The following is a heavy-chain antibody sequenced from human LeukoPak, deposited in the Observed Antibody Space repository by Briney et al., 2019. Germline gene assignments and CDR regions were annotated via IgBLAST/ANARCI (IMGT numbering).Heavy chain of an antibody. J-gene: IGHJ5*02. CDR1: GYTFTGYY. V-gene: IGHV1-2*02. Sequence: GASVKVSCKASGYTFTGYYMHWVRQAPGQGLEWMGWINPNSGGTNYAQKFQGRVTMTRDTSISTAYMELSRLRSDDTAVYYCAREYSSSSFGWFDPWGQGTLVTVSS. CDR2: INPNSGGT. D-gene: IGHD6-6*01. CDR3: AREYSSSSFGWFDP.